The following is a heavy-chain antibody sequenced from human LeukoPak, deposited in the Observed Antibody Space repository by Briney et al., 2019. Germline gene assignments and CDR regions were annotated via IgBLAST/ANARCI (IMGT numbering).Heavy chain of an antibody. CDR2: INPNSGGT. V-gene: IGHV1-2*04. D-gene: IGHD3-3*01. CDR3: ARVSTIYYYMDV. J-gene: IGHJ6*03. Sequence: GASVKVSCKASGYTFTGYYMHWVRQAPGQGLEWMGWINPNSGGTNYAQKFQGWVTTTRDTSISTAYMELSRLRSDDTAIYYCARVSTIYYYMDVWGKGTTVTVSS. CDR1: GYTFTGYY.